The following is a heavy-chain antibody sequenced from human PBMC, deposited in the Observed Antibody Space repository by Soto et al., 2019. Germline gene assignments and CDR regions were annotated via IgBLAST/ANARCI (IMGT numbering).Heavy chain of an antibody. V-gene: IGHV1-2*04. CDR1: GYTFTGYY. CDR3: ARDGEQQLRQVLADRVYGMDV. D-gene: IGHD6-13*01. J-gene: IGHJ6*02. CDR2: INPNSGGT. Sequence: QVPLVQSGAEVKKPGASVKVSCKASGYTFTGYYMPWVRQAPGQGLEWMGWINPNSGGTNYAQKFQGCVTMTRDTSTSTAYMELSRLRSEDTAVYYCARDGEQQLRQVLADRVYGMDVWGQGTTVTVSS.